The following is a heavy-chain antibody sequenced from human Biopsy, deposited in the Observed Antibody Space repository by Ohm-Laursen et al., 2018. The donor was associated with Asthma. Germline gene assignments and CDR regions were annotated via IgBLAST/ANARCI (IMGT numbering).Heavy chain of an antibody. CDR3: ARVVSYGDIYFGIDV. D-gene: IGHD4-17*01. Sequence: SETLSLTCSLSSGSGGYMRSGNYYWGWIRQPPGKGLEWIGFVFWSGSTHYSRSLERRVSISIDTGTNEFSMKLWSVTPADTAVYFCARVVSYGDIYFGIDVWGPGNTVVVS. CDR2: VFWSGST. CDR1: SGSGGYMRSGNYY. V-gene: IGHV4-30-4*08. J-gene: IGHJ6*02.